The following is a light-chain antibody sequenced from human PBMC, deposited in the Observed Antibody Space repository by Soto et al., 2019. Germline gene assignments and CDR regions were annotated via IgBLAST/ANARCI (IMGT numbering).Light chain of an antibody. CDR3: QQYYRIPT. Sequence: DIVMTQSPDSLAVSLGERATINCKSSQSVLYSSNNNNYLAWYQQKPGLPPKLLIYWASTRESGVPDRFSGSGSGTDFTLTISSLQAEDVAVYYCQQYYRIPTFGQGTKVEIK. J-gene: IGKJ1*01. CDR1: QSVLYSSNNNNY. V-gene: IGKV4-1*01. CDR2: WAS.